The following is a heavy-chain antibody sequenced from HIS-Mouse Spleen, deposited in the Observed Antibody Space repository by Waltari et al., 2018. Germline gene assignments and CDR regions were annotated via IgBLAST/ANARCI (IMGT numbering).Heavy chain of an antibody. CDR2: INHSGST. CDR3: ARALYGSSVSPFDY. Sequence: QVQLQQWGAGLLKPSETLSLTCAVYGGSFSGYYWSWIRQPPGKGLEWIGEINHSGSTNYNPSLKSRVTISVDTSKNQFSLKLSSVTAADTAVYYCARALYGSSVSPFDYWGQGTLVTVSS. CDR1: GGSFSGYY. J-gene: IGHJ4*02. V-gene: IGHV4-34*01. D-gene: IGHD6-6*01.